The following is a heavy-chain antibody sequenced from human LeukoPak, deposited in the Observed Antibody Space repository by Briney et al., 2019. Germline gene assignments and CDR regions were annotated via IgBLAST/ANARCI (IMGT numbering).Heavy chain of an antibody. J-gene: IGHJ4*02. CDR3: ARDRRLVVTKPCDFDY. CDR2: ISSGGSYI. Sequence: PGGSLRLSCAASGFTFSSYSMNWVRQAPGKGLEWVSSISSGGSYIYYADSVKGRFTISRDNAKNSLYLQMNSLRAEYTAVYYCARDRRLVVTKPCDFDYWGQGTLVTVSS. CDR1: GFTFSSYS. V-gene: IGHV3-21*01. D-gene: IGHD4-23*01.